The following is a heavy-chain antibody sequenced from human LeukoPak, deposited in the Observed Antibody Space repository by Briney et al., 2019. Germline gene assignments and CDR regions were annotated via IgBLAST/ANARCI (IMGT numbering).Heavy chain of an antibody. J-gene: IGHJ4*02. V-gene: IGHV3-23*01. CDR2: ISNSGGST. D-gene: IGHD1-1*01. Sequence: GGSLRLSCAASGFTFISYAMSWVRQAPGKGLEWVSTISNSGGSTYYTDSVKGRFTISRDNSKNTLYLQTNSLRAEDTAVYYCAKFGNIGGTSRKYFDYWGQGTLVTVSS. CDR1: GFTFISYA. CDR3: AKFGNIGGTSRKYFDY.